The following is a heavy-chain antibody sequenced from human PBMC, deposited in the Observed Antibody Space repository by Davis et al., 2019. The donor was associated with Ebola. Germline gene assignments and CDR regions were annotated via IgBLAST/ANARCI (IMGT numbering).Heavy chain of an antibody. CDR1: GGSFSSQP. D-gene: IGHD3-9*01. CDR3: ARDFDGGNYYFDY. CDR2: IIPIFDTP. Sequence: SVKVSCKTSGGSFSSQPISWVRQAPRQGLEWMGGIIPIFDTPHYAQKFQGRITITADASTSTAYMELSSLRSEDTATYFCARDFDGGNYYFDYWGPGTPVTVSS. J-gene: IGHJ4*02. V-gene: IGHV1-69*13.